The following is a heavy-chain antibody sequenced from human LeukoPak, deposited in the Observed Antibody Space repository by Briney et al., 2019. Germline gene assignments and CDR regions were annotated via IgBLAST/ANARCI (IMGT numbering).Heavy chain of an antibody. Sequence: SVKVSCKASGDTFSSYAISWLRQAPGQGLEWMGGIIPILGTTNYAQKFQGRVTITADESTSTLYMELRSLRSEDTAIYYCARDYSSNWLFDYWGQGTLVTVSS. J-gene: IGHJ4*02. CDR3: ARDYSSNWLFDY. CDR1: GDTFSSYA. V-gene: IGHV1-69*13. D-gene: IGHD6-13*01. CDR2: IIPILGTT.